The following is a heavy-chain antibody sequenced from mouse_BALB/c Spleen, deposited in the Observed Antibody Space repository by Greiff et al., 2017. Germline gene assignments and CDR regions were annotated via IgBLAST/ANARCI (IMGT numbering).Heavy chain of an antibody. J-gene: IGHJ4*01. CDR2: IDPANGNT. D-gene: IGHD2-14*01. CDR1: GFNIKDTY. Sequence: VQLQQSGAELVKPGASVKLSCTASGFNIKDTYMHWVKQRPEQGLEWIGRIDPANGNTKYDPKFQGKATITADTSSNTAYLQLSSLTSEDTAVYYCARAGYRYYGYAMDYWGQGTSVTVSS. CDR3: ARAGYRYYGYAMDY. V-gene: IGHV14-3*02.